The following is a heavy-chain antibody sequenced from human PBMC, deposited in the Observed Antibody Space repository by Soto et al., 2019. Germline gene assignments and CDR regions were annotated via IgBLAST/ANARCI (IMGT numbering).Heavy chain of an antibody. CDR3: ARDQGLAFDY. CDR2: ISSSRSYI. D-gene: IGHD3-9*01. CDR1: GFAFSNYG. Sequence: GGSLRLSCAGSGFAFSNYGMNWVRQAPGKGLEWVSSISSSRSYIYYADSLKGRFTISRDNAKNSLYLQMNSLRAEDTAVYYCARDQGLAFDYWGQGTLVTVS. J-gene: IGHJ4*02. V-gene: IGHV3-21*01.